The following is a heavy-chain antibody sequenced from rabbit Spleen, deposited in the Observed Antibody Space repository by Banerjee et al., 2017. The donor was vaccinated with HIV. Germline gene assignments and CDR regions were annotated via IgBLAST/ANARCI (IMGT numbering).Heavy chain of an antibody. J-gene: IGHJ4*01. CDR3: VRDLAGVIGWNFGW. CDR2: INAVTGKA. D-gene: IGHD4-1*01. Sequence: QEQVEESGGGLVQPEGSLTLTCKASGVSLNDKDVMCWVRQAPGKGLEWIACINAVTGKAVYASWAKGRFTFSKTSSTTVTLQMTSLTAADTATYFCVRDLAGVIGWNFGWWGPGTLVTVS. CDR1: GVSLNDKDV. V-gene: IGHV1S45*01.